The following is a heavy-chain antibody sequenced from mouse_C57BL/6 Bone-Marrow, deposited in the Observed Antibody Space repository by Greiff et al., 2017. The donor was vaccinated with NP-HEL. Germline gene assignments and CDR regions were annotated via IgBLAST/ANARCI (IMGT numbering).Heavy chain of an antibody. V-gene: IGHV2-5*01. CDR1: GFSLPSYG. CDR3: AKSYYGRGYFDV. CDR2: IWRGGST. Sequence: QVQLKESGPGLVQPSQSLSITCTVSGFSLPSYGVHWVRQSPGKGLEWLGVIWRGGSTDYNAAFMSRLSITKDNSKSQVFFKMNSLPADDTAIYYCAKSYYGRGYFDVWGTGTTVTVSS. D-gene: IGHD1-2*01. J-gene: IGHJ1*03.